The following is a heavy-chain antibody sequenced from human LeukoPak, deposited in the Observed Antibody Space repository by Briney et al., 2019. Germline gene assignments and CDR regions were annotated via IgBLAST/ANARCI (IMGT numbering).Heavy chain of an antibody. D-gene: IGHD4-17*01. CDR1: GYTFTSCA. CDR2: INTNTGNP. J-gene: IGHJ5*02. Sequence: ASVKVSCKASGYTFTSCAMNWVRQAPGQGLEWMGWINTNTGNPTYAQGFTGRFVFSLDTSVSTAYLQISSLKAEDTAVYYCARDLRDRYGRRWFDPWGQGTLVTVSS. V-gene: IGHV7-4-1*02. CDR3: ARDLRDRYGRRWFDP.